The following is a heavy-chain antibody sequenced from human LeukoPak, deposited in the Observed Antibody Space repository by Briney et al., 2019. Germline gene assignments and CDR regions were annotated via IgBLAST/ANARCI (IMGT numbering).Heavy chain of an antibody. CDR3: ARANYYDSSGHREDFDY. CDR2: IYSGGST. J-gene: IGHJ4*02. D-gene: IGHD3-22*01. Sequence: GGSLRLSCAASGFTVSSNYMSWVRQAPGKGLEWVSVIYSGGSTYYVDSVKGRFTISRDNSKNTLYLQMNSLRAEDTAVYYCARANYYDSSGHREDFDYWGQGTLVTVSS. V-gene: IGHV3-66*01. CDR1: GFTVSSNY.